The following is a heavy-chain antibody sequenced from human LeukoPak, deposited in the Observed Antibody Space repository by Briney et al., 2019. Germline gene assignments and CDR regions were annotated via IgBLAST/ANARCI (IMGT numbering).Heavy chain of an antibody. Sequence: GASVKVSCKTSGYTFTSDDINWVRQAPGQGLEWMGWMNPNIGNTGYAQKFQGRVTITGNTSTSTAYMELSSLRSEDTAMYYCARILTGLRKRNDFWGQGTLVTVSS. CDR3: ARILTGLRKRNDF. CDR1: GYTFTSDD. V-gene: IGHV1-8*01. J-gene: IGHJ4*02. CDR2: MNPNIGNT. D-gene: IGHD4-17*01.